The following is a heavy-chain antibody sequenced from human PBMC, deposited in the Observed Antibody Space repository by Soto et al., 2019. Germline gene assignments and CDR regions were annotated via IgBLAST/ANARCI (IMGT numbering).Heavy chain of an antibody. Sequence: EVQLVESGGGLVQPGGSLKLSCAASGFTFSGSAMHWVRQASGKGLEWVGRIRSKANSYATAYAASVKGRFTISRDDSKNTAYLQMNSLKTEDTAVYYCAALGGSNDYYYYYGLDVWGQGTTVTVSS. CDR2: IRSKANSYAT. CDR3: AALGGSNDYYYYYGLDV. CDR1: GFTFSGSA. J-gene: IGHJ6*02. V-gene: IGHV3-73*01. D-gene: IGHD3-16*01.